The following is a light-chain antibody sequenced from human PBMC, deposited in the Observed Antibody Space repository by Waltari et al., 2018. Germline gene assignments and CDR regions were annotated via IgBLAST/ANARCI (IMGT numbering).Light chain of an antibody. Sequence: DIQMTQSPSSLSASVGDRVTITCQASQDITNYLNWYQQKPGKAPKLLIFDASKLATGVPSRFGGSGSGTDFTFTISDLQPEDFATYYCQQYDNLPITFGQGTRLEIK. V-gene: IGKV1-33*01. J-gene: IGKJ5*01. CDR1: QDITNY. CDR3: QQYDNLPIT. CDR2: DAS.